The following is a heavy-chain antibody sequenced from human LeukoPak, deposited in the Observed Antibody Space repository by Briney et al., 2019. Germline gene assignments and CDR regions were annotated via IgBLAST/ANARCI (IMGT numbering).Heavy chain of an antibody. Sequence: KPSETLSLTCDVSGGSISSTNWWSWVRQPPGKGLEWIGEIYHSGSTNSNPSLKSRVTISVDTSNNQFSLKLSSVTAADTAVYYCARHYLMGQYSSSWPDYWGQGTLVTVSS. D-gene: IGHD6-13*01. J-gene: IGHJ4*02. V-gene: IGHV4-4*02. CDR1: GGSISSTNW. CDR3: ARHYLMGQYSSSWPDY. CDR2: IYHSGST.